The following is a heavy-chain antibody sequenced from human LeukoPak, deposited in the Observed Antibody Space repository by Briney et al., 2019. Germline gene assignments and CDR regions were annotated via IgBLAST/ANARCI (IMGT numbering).Heavy chain of an antibody. CDR3: ARLRGPYCSSTSCYGDY. V-gene: IGHV5-51*01. Sequence: GESLKISCKGSGYSFTSYWIGWVRQMPGKGLEWMGIIYPGDSDTRYSPAFQGPVTISADKSLSTAYLQWSSLKASDTAMYYCARLRGPYCSSTSCYGDYWGQGTLVTVSS. CDR1: GYSFTSYW. J-gene: IGHJ4*02. D-gene: IGHD2-2*01. CDR2: IYPGDSDT.